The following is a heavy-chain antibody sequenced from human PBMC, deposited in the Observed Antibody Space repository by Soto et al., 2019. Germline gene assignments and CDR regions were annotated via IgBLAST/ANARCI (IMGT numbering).Heavy chain of an antibody. CDR2: ISYDGSNK. V-gene: IGHV3-30*18. J-gene: IGHJ5*02. Sequence: SGVSLRLSCAASGFTFSSYGMHWVRQAPGKGLEWVAVISYDGSNKYYADSVKGRFTISRDNSKNTLYLQMNSLRAEDTAVYYCAKTFCSSTSCYAIDTWGQGTLVNVSS. D-gene: IGHD2-2*01. CDR1: GFTFSSYG. CDR3: AKTFCSSTSCYAIDT.